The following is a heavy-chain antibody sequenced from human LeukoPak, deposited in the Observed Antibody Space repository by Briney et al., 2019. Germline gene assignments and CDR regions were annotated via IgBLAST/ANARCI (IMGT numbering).Heavy chain of an antibody. CDR1: GFTFSSYW. Sequence: GGSLRLSCAASGFTFSSYWMSWVRQAPGKGLEWVSAISGSGGSTYYAGSVKGRFTISRDNSKNTLYLQMNSLRAEDTAVYYCAKVEAVAGIRGFDYWGQGTLVTVSS. V-gene: IGHV3-23*01. J-gene: IGHJ4*02. CDR3: AKVEAVAGIRGFDY. CDR2: ISGSGGST. D-gene: IGHD6-19*01.